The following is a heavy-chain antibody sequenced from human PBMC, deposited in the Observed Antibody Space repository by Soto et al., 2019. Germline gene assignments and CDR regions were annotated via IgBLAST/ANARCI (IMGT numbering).Heavy chain of an antibody. CDR2: ISSSSSYI. V-gene: IGHV3-21*01. D-gene: IGHD3-22*01. CDR1: GVPFSSYS. J-gene: IGHJ4*02. Sequence: PGGSLRLSCTASGVPFSSYSMNWVRQAPGKGLEWVSSISSSSSYIYYADSVKGRFTISRDNAKNSLYLQMNSLRAEDTAVYYCARDLFYDSSGYRTRYYFDYWGQGTLVTVSS. CDR3: ARDLFYDSSGYRTRYYFDY.